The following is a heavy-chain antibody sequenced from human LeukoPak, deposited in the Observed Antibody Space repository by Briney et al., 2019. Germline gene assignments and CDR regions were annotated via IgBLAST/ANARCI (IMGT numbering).Heavy chain of an antibody. J-gene: IGHJ6*03. CDR3: ARVAYYDSSGSTYYYYMDV. V-gene: IGHV4-4*02. D-gene: IGHD3-22*01. CDR1: GFTFSSYSM. CDR2: IYHSGST. Sequence: TGGSLRLSCAASGFTFSSYSMNWVRQPPGKGLEWIGEIYHSGSTNYNPSLKSRVTISVDKSKNQFSLKLSSVTAADTAVYYCARVAYYDSSGSTYYYYMDVWGKGTTVTVSS.